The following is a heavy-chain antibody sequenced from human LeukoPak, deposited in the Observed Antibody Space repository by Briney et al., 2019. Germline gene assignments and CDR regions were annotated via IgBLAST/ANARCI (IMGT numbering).Heavy chain of an antibody. J-gene: IGHJ4*02. CDR2: ISYDGSTI. V-gene: IGHV3-30-3*01. CDR3: ARESNVDFDY. CDR1: GFTFSNYA. Sequence: GGSLRLSCAASGFTFSNYAIHWVRQAPGKGLEWVAVISYDGSTIFYADSVRGRFTISRDNSKNTLYLQMNSLRAEDTAVYHCARESNVDFDYWGQGTLVTVSS. D-gene: IGHD3-16*01.